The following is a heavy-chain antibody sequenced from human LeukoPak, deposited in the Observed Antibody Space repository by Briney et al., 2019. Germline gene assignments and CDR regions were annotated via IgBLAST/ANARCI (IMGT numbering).Heavy chain of an antibody. Sequence: SETLSLTCTVSGDSISTYYWSWIRQPPGKGLEWIGYISNSVYTNYNPALTSRVTMSVDTSKNQFSLKLTSVAAADTAVYYCARHARSDYANAKFDYWGQGALVTVSS. J-gene: IGHJ4*02. CDR2: ISNSVYT. V-gene: IGHV4-59*08. D-gene: IGHD6-25*01. CDR1: GDSISTYY. CDR3: ARHARSDYANAKFDY.